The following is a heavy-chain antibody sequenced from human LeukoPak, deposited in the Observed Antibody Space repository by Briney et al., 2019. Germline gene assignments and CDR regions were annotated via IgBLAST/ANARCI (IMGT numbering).Heavy chain of an antibody. CDR2: ISSGSTFI. D-gene: IGHD4-17*01. J-gene: IGHJ4*02. CDR1: GFIFSTYS. CDR3: ARDLYGDYSYDY. V-gene: IGHV3-21*01. Sequence: PGVSLRHSCTASGFIFSTYSMNWVRQAPGKGLEWVSSISSGSTFIYYADSVKGRFTISRDNAQNSLYLQMNGLGAEDTTVYYCARDLYGDYSYDYWGQGTLVTVSS.